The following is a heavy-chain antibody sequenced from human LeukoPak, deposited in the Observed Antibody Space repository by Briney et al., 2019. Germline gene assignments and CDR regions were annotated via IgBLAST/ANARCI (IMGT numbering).Heavy chain of an antibody. D-gene: IGHD2-15*01. V-gene: IGHV1-2*02. Sequence: ASVKVSCKATGYTFTGYYMHWVRQAHGQGLEWMGWINPNSGGTNYAQKFQGRVTMTRDTSISTAYMELSRLRSDDTAVYYCARYDPCSGGSCYHTMSFDYWGQGTLVTVSS. J-gene: IGHJ4*02. CDR1: GYTFTGYY. CDR2: INPNSGGT. CDR3: ARYDPCSGGSCYHTMSFDY.